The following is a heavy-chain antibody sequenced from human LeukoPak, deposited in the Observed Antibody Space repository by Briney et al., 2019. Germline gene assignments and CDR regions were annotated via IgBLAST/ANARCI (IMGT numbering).Heavy chain of an antibody. Sequence: GGSLRLSCAASGFTFSSYAMSCVRETPGKGLEWLSATIGGGDDTYHADSVKGRFTISRDNSKNTVYVQMNSLRAEDTPVYYCAKDSYSGSGTFYMGSFDYWGQGVLVTVSS. CDR2: TIGGGDDT. J-gene: IGHJ4*02. V-gene: IGHV3-23*01. CDR3: AKDSYSGSGTFYMGSFDY. CDR1: GFTFSSYA. D-gene: IGHD3-10*01.